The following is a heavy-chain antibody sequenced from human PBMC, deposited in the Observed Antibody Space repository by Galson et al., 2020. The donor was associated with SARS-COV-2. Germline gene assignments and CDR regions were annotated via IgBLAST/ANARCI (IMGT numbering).Heavy chain of an antibody. V-gene: IGHV1-18*04. J-gene: IGHJ6*02. D-gene: IGHD3-3*01. CDR2: ISAYNVNT. Sequence: ASVKVSCKASGYTFTSYGISWVRQAPGQGLEWMGWISAYNVNTNYAQKLQGRVTMTTDTSTSTAYMELRSLRSDDTAVYYCARGASYYDFWSGYPPRYYGMDVWGQGTTVTVSS. CDR3: ARGASYYDFWSGYPPRYYGMDV. CDR1: GYTFTSYG.